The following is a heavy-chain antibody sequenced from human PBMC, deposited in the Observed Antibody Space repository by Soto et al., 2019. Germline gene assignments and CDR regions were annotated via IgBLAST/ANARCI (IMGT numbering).Heavy chain of an antibody. V-gene: IGHV4-59*08. J-gene: IGHJ4*02. CDR3: ARGDGSGYQFFEY. CDR1: GGSISSYY. Sequence: SDTLSLTCTFSGGSISSYYWSWIRQPPGKGLEWIGYIYYTGSTNYNPSLKSRVTISVDTSKNQFSLKLSSVTAAETAVYYCARGDGSGYQFFEYWGQGTPVTVSS. CDR2: IYYTGST. D-gene: IGHD3-22*01.